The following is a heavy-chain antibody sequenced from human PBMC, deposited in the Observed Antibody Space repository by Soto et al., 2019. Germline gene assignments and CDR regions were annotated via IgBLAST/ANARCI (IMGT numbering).Heavy chain of an antibody. CDR1: GYTFTTHD. D-gene: IGHD4-17*01. CDR2: INVGNGNT. CDR3: ARDGDGDYFKYYYYYMDG. Sequence: GASVKVSCKASGYTFTTHDMHWVRQAPGQRLEWMGWINVGNGNTKYSQKFQGRVTITRDTSASTSYMELSSLTSEDTAVYYCARDGDGDYFKYYYYYMDGWGKGTKVTVSS. J-gene: IGHJ6*03. V-gene: IGHV1-3*01.